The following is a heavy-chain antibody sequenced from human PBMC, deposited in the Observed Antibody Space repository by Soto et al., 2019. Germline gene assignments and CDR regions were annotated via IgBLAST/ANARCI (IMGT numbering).Heavy chain of an antibody. Sequence: PSETLSLTCTVSGGSISSSSYYWGWIRHPPGKRLEWIGSIYYSGSTYYNPSLKSRVTISVDTSKNQFSLKLSSVTAADTAVYYCARTWQTDSSGYYSNYWGQGTLVTVSS. CDR3: ARTWQTDSSGYYSNY. V-gene: IGHV4-39*01. D-gene: IGHD3-22*01. CDR2: IYYSGST. CDR1: GGSISSSSYY. J-gene: IGHJ4*02.